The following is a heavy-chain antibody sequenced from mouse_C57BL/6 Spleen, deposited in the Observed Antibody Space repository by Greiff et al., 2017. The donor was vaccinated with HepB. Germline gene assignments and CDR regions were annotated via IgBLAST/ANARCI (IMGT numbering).Heavy chain of an antibody. J-gene: IGHJ1*03. CDR2: IDPETGGT. Sequence: VQLQQSGAELVRPGASVTLSCKASGYTFTDYEMHWVKQTPVHGLEWIGAIDPETGGTAYNQKFKGKAILTADKSSSTAYMELRSLTSEDSAVYYCTRRYYYGPYWYFDVWGTGTTVTVSS. CDR3: TRRYYYGPYWYFDV. D-gene: IGHD1-1*01. V-gene: IGHV1-15*01. CDR1: GYTFTDYE.